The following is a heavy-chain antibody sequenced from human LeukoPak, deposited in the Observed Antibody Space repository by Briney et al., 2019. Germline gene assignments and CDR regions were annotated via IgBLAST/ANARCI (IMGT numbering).Heavy chain of an antibody. V-gene: IGHV3-53*01. J-gene: IGHJ4*02. D-gene: IGHD5-12*01. CDR3: AKGGPLQWLRFDY. CDR1: GFTVSSNY. Sequence: GGSLRLSCAASGFTVSSNYMSWVRQAPGKGLEWVSVIYSGGSTYYADSVKGRFTISRDNSKNTLYLLMNSLRAEDTALYYGAKGGPLQWLRFDYWGQGTMVNVSS. CDR2: IYSGGST.